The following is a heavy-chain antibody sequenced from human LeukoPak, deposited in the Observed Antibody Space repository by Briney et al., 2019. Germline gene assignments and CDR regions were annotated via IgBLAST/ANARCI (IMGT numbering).Heavy chain of an antibody. CDR2: IYYSGST. CDR1: GGSISSSSYY. D-gene: IGHD3-10*01. V-gene: IGHV4-39*07. J-gene: IGHJ6*03. Sequence: PSETLSLTCTVSGGSISSSSYYWGWIRQPPGKGLEWIGSIYYSGSTHYNPSLKSRVTMSVDTSKNKVSLRLSSVTAADTAVYYCARGLGYYYGSGTNYYYYMDVWGKGTTVTVSS. CDR3: ARGLGYYYGSGTNYYYYMDV.